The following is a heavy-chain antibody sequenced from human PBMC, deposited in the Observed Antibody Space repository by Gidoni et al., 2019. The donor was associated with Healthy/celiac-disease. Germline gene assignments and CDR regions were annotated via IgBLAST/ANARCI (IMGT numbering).Heavy chain of an antibody. CDR3: AKEEDYDYVWGSYRPFDY. V-gene: IGHV3-30*18. Sequence: VQLVESGGGVVHPGRSLSLSCPASGFTFCRYGLHWVRQAPGKGLEWVAVISYDGSNKYYADSVKGRFTISRDNSKNTLYLQMNSLRAEDTAVYYCAKEEDYDYVWGSYRPFDYWGQGTLVTVSS. CDR2: ISYDGSNK. J-gene: IGHJ4*02. CDR1: GFTFCRYG. D-gene: IGHD3-16*02.